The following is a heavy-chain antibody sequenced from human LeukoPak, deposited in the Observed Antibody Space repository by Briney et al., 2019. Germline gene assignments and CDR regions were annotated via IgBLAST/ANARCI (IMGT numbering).Heavy chain of an antibody. CDR3: VKSVSTGLGVIDF. Sequence: PGGSLRLSCAAPGFSFSTYGMHWVRQAPGKGLEWVAFISFDGSNKYSADSVKGRFTTSRDNFKNTLFLQMNTLRAEDTAIYYCVKSVSTGLGVIDFWGQGTLVTVSS. CDR1: GFSFSTYG. CDR2: ISFDGSNK. V-gene: IGHV3-30*02. D-gene: IGHD3-9*01. J-gene: IGHJ4*02.